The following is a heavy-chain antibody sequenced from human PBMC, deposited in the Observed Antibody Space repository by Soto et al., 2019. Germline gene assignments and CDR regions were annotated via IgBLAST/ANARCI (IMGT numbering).Heavy chain of an antibody. CDR2: IYYSGST. J-gene: IGHJ4*02. V-gene: IGHV4-39*01. Sequence: PSETQSLPCTVSCESGGFVSSSSYHWGWIRQPPGKGLEWIGNIYYSGSTYYQPSLKSGVTISGDTSKNQFSLRLTSVTAADTGVYYCGRQPPYGPLDYWGQGTLVTVSS. CDR3: GRQPPYGPLDY. D-gene: IGHD4-17*01. CDR1: GGFVSSSSYH.